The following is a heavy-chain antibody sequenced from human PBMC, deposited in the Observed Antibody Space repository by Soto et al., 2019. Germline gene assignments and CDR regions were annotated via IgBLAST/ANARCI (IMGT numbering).Heavy chain of an antibody. D-gene: IGHD7-27*01. CDR3: ARGELGIPDWYFDL. J-gene: IGHJ2*01. Sequence: SETLSLTCTVSGGSISSYYWSWIRQPPGKGLEWIGYIYYSGSTNYNPSLKSRVTISVDTSKNQFSLKLSSVTAADTAVYYCARGELGIPDWYFDLWGRGTLVTVSS. V-gene: IGHV4-59*01. CDR2: IYYSGST. CDR1: GGSISSYY.